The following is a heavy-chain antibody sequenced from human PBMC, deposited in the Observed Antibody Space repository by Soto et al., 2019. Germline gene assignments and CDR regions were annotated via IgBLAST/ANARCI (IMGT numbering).Heavy chain of an antibody. J-gene: IGHJ4*02. D-gene: IGHD3-16*01. Sequence: EVQLVESGGGLVQPGGSLRISCAVSGFGISSYWMSWVRQAPGKGLEWVASIKEDGSEIYYVESVRGRFTISRDSAENSLHLLMNSLSAEDTGVYFCARDVGFDYVNWGQGTLVTVSS. CDR1: GFGISSYW. CDR3: ARDVGFDYVN. V-gene: IGHV3-7*01. CDR2: IKEDGSEI.